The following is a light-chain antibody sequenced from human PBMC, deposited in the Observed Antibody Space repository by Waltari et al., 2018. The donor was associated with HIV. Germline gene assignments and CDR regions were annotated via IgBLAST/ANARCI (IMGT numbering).Light chain of an antibody. CDR3: QQYNSYPYT. V-gene: IGKV1-5*03. Sequence: DIQITQSPSTLSASVGHRVTSTSRASKSISSWLAWYQQKPGKAPKCLIYKASSLESGVPSRFSGSGSGTEFTLTISSLQPDDFATYYCQQYNSYPYTFGQGTKLEIK. CDR2: KAS. J-gene: IGKJ2*01. CDR1: KSISSW.